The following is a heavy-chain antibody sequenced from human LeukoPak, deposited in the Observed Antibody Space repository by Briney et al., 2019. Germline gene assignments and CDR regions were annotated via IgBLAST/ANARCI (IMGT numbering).Heavy chain of an antibody. Sequence: SVKVSCKASGGTFSSYAISWVRQAPGQGLEWMGGIIPIFGTANYAQKFQGRVTITADESTSTAYMELSSLRSEDTAVYYCASGGYPKYYFDYWAREPWSPSPQ. J-gene: IGHJ4*02. V-gene: IGHV1-69*13. CDR3: ASGGYPKYYFDY. D-gene: IGHD3-22*01. CDR2: IIPIFGTA. CDR1: GGTFSSYA.